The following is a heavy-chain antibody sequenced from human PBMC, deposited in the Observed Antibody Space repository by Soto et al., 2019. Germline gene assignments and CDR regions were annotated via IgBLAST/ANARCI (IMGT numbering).Heavy chain of an antibody. D-gene: IGHD6-6*01. CDR1: GYTLTELS. CDR2: FDPEDGET. Sequence: GASVKVSCKVSGYTLTELSMHWVRQAPGKGLEWMGGFDPEDGETIYAQKFQGRVTMTEDTSTDTAYMELSSLRSEDTAVYYCATAMFSGGSSGWFDPWGQGTLVTVSS. V-gene: IGHV1-24*01. J-gene: IGHJ5*02. CDR3: ATAMFSGGSSGWFDP.